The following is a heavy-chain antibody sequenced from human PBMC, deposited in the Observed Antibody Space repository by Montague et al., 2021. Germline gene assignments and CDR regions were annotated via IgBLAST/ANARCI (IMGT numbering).Heavy chain of an antibody. CDR1: GGSLSEYY. J-gene: IGHJ4*02. D-gene: IGHD3-10*01. V-gene: IGHV4-34*01. CDR3: ASDRGPFDY. CDR2: VRHIGST. Sequence: SETLSLTCGVYGGSLSEYYWTWIRQSPEKGLEWIGEVRHIGSTNYNPSLKSRVTTSVDKSKNQFSLKLRSVTAADTAVYYCASDRGPFDYWGQGTVVTVSS.